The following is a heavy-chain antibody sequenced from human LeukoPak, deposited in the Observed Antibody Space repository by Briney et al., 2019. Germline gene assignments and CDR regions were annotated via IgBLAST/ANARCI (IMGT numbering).Heavy chain of an antibody. J-gene: IGHJ4*02. CDR2: ISSNGGST. CDR3: VKDRYIRYGSGSYPYYFDY. CDR1: GFTFSSYA. Sequence: GGSPRLSCSASGFTFSSYAMHWVRQAPGKGLEYVSAISSNGGSTYYADSVKSRFTISRDNSKNTLYLQMSSLRAEDTAVYYCVKDRYIRYGSGSYPYYFDYWGQGTLVTVSS. D-gene: IGHD3-10*01. V-gene: IGHV3-64D*09.